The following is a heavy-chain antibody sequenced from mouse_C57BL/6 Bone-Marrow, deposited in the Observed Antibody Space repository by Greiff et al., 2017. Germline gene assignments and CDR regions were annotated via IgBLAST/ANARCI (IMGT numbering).Heavy chain of an antibody. CDR2: IDPNSGGT. V-gene: IGHV1-72*01. CDR3: AHGNYFYWYFSV. J-gene: IGHJ1*03. Sequence: QVHVKQPGAELVKPGASVKLSCKASGYTFTSYWMHWVKQRPGRGLEWIGRIDPNSGGTKYNEKFKSKATLTVAKPSSTAYMQLSSLTSEDSAVYYCAHGNYFYWYFSVWGTGTTVTVSS. CDR1: GYTFTSYW. D-gene: IGHD2-1*01.